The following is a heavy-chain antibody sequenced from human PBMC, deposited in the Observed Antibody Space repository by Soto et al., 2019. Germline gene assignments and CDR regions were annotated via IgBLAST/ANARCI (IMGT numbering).Heavy chain of an antibody. CDR3: ARAPYYDNLTGYANYGMEV. D-gene: IGHD3-9*01. Sequence: PSETLSLTCTFSGVSISSGDYYWSWIRQPPWKGLEWIGYIYYSGSTYYNPSLKSRVTISVDTSKNQFSLKLSSVTAADTAVYYCARAPYYDNLTGYANYGMEVWGQATTVIVS. CDR1: GVSISSGDYY. CDR2: IYYSGST. J-gene: IGHJ6*02. V-gene: IGHV4-30-4*01.